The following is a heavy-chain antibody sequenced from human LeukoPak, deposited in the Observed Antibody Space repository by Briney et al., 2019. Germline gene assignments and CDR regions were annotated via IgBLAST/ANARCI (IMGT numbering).Heavy chain of an antibody. Sequence: PSETLSLTCTVSGGSISPYYWSWIRQPPGKGLEWLGYIYYSGNTDYNPSLKSRVAISVDTSKNQFSLKLSSVIAADTAVYYCARSTGSTMFIDYWGQGTLVTVSS. V-gene: IGHV4-59*01. J-gene: IGHJ4*02. CDR2: IYYSGNT. D-gene: IGHD3-10*02. CDR1: GGSISPYY. CDR3: ARSTGSTMFIDY.